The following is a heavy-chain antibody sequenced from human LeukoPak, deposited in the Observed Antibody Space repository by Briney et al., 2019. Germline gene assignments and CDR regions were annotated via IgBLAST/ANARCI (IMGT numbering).Heavy chain of an antibody. Sequence: GSLRLSCAASGFTFSAYHINWARQAPGKGLEWISYISTTGTTIHYADSVKGRLAISRDNAKSSLYLQMNSLRDEDTAVYYCARVWQDYSGVDYWGQGTLVTVSS. J-gene: IGHJ4*02. D-gene: IGHD2-21*01. CDR3: ARVWQDYSGVDY. CDR2: ISTTGTTI. CDR1: GFTFSAYH. V-gene: IGHV3-48*02.